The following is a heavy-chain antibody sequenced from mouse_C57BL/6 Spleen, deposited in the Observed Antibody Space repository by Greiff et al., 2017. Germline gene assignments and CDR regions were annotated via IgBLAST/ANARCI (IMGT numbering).Heavy chain of an antibody. J-gene: IGHJ3*01. Sequence: QVQLKESGPGLVAPSQSLSITCTVSGFSLTSYGVSLVRQPPGKGLEWLGVICGDGGTNYHSALMSRLSISKDNSKSQVFLKLNSLQTDDTATYYCSGGLRRTLFAYWGQGTLVTVSA. CDR1: GFSLTSYG. CDR2: ICGDGGT. CDR3: SGGLRRTLFAY. V-gene: IGHV2-3*01. D-gene: IGHD2-4*01.